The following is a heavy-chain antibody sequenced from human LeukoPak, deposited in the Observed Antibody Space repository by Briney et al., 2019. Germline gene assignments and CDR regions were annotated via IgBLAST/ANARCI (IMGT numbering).Heavy chain of an antibody. Sequence: SETLSLTCTVSGGSISSGDYYWSWIRQPPGKGLEWIGYIYYSGSTYYNPSLKSRVTISVDTSKNQFSLKLSSVTAADTAVYYCAISSGTVTTLYFDYWGQGTLVTVSS. CDR1: GGSISSGDYY. CDR3: AISSGTVTTLYFDY. D-gene: IGHD4-11*01. V-gene: IGHV4-30-4*01. CDR2: IYYSGST. J-gene: IGHJ4*02.